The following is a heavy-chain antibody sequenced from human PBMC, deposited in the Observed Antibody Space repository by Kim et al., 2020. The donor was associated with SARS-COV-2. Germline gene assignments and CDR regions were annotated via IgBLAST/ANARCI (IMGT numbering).Heavy chain of an antibody. CDR2: ISGGGGST. Sequence: GGSLRLSCAASGFTFSSYAMSWVRQAPGKGLEWVSGISGGGGSTYYADSVKGRFTISRDNSKNTLYLQMNSLRAEDTAVYYCAKADDSSAYGGDAFDIWGQGTMVTVSS. CDR3: AKADDSSAYGGDAFDI. CDR1: GFTFSSYA. V-gene: IGHV3-23*01. J-gene: IGHJ3*02. D-gene: IGHD3-22*01.